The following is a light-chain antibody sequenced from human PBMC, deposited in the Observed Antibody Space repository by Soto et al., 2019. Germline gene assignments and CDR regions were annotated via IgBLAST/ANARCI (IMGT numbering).Light chain of an antibody. CDR3: IPYHSYPST. Sequence: DMQMTQSPSAMSASLGDRVTTTCRAAQGISNSLAWFKQKPGKVPKRLIYGAYTLQSGGPSRFSGSASGTAFTLTISSLQPEDFATYYCIPYHSYPSTFGGGTKVDIK. J-gene: IGKJ4*01. CDR2: GAY. V-gene: IGKV1-17*03. CDR1: QGISNS.